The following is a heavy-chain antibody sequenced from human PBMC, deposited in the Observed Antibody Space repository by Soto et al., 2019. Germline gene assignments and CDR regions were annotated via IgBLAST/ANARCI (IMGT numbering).Heavy chain of an antibody. D-gene: IGHD3-10*01. CDR2: ISYDGNNK. Sequence: LRLSCAASGFTFSSYAMHWVRQAPGKGLEWVAVISYDGNNKYYAGTVKGRFTISRDNSKNTLYLQMNSLRAEDTAVYYWASIPGGFGSEGYYYGMDVWGQGTTVTVSS. CDR3: ASIPGGFGSEGYYYGMDV. V-gene: IGHV3-30-3*01. CDR1: GFTFSSYA. J-gene: IGHJ6*02.